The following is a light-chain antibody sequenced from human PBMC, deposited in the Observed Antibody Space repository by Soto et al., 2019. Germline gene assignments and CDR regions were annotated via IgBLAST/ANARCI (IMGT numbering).Light chain of an antibody. CDR3: QQGYSSPAT. CDR1: QSIGKH. V-gene: IGKV1-39*01. Sequence: DIQMTQSPSVLSASVGDSVTITCRASQSIGKHLNWYQQKPGKAPKFLIYGASTLQSGVPSRFTGSGSGTDFALTVNSLQAEDFATYYCQQGYSSPATFGQGTRLENK. J-gene: IGKJ5*01. CDR2: GAS.